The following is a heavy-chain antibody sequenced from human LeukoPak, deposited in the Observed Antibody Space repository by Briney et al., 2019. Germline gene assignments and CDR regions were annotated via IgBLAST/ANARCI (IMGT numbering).Heavy chain of an antibody. CDR3: AREVKYGSLDP. D-gene: IGHD2-2*01. CDR2: IYSGGST. Sequence: GGSLRLSCAASGFTVSSNYMSWVRQAPGKGLEWVSVIYSGGSTYYADSVKGRFTISRDNSKNTLYLQMGSLRAEDMAVYYCAREVKYGSLDPWGQGTLVTVSS. J-gene: IGHJ5*02. CDR1: GFTVSSNY. V-gene: IGHV3-53*05.